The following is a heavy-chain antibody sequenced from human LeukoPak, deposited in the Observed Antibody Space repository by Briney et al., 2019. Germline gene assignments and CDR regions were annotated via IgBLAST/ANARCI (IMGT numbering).Heavy chain of an antibody. D-gene: IGHD2-2*01. Sequence: GGSLRLSCAASGFTFSSYGMHWVRQAPGKWLEWVAFIRYDGSNKYYADSVKGRFTISRDNSKNTLYLQMNSLRAEDTAVYYCAKDTCSTSCYVWFDPWGQGTLVTVSS. J-gene: IGHJ5*02. CDR2: IRYDGSNK. CDR3: AKDTCSTSCYVWFDP. V-gene: IGHV3-30*02. CDR1: GFTFSSYG.